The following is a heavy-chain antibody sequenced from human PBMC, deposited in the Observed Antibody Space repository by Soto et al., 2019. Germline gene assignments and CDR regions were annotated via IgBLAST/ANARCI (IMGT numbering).Heavy chain of an antibody. Sequence: QVQLVESGGGVVQPGRSLRLSCAASGFTFSSYAMHWVRQAPGKGLEWVAVISYDGSNKYYADSVKGRFTISRDNSKNTLYLQMNSLRAEDTAVYYCARDGGVAGAFDIWGQGTMVTVSS. J-gene: IGHJ3*02. V-gene: IGHV3-30-3*01. CDR2: ISYDGSNK. CDR1: GFTFSSYA. CDR3: ARDGGVAGAFDI. D-gene: IGHD6-19*01.